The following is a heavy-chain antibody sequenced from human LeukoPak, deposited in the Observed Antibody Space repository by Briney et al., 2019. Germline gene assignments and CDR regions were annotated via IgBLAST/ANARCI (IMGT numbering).Heavy chain of an antibody. CDR1: GGSIRSRDYY. CDR2: IYYSGST. J-gene: IGHJ4*02. D-gene: IGHD5-24*01. V-gene: IGHV4-30-4*02. Sequence: SETLSLTCTVSGGSIRSRDYYWSWIRQPPGKGLEWIGYIYYSGSTFHYNPSLKSRVTMSVDTSKNQFSLRLRSVTAADTAVYYCATDGRWLQFWGQGTLVTVSS. CDR3: ATDGRWLQF.